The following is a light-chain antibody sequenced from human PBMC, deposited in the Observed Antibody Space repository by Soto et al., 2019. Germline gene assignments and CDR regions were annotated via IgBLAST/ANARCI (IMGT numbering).Light chain of an antibody. V-gene: IGKV1-5*01. J-gene: IGKJ1*01. CDR1: QSFSMF. CDR3: LHYNDYPGT. Sequence: DIQMTQSPSTLSASVGDTVTITCRATQSFSMFLAWFQQKPGRAPNLLIFDASTLQSGVPSRFSGSESGTEFTLTISSLQPDDFATYSCLHYNDYPGTFGQGTKVDIK. CDR2: DAS.